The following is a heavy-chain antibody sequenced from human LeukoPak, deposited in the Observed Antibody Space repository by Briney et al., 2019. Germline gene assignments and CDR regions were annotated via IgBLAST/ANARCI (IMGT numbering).Heavy chain of an antibody. D-gene: IGHD1-26*01. CDR2: SYYSRST. J-gene: IGHJ5*02. CDR1: GGSISGSSYY. V-gene: IGHV4-39*01. CDR3: ARHILGGSNGGRNWFAP. Sequence: SETLSLTCTVSGGSISGSSYYWVWIRQPPGKELEGIGRSYYSRSTYYNPSLKSRVTISVNTSNNQYVLKLSLGTAADTPVYYCARHILGGSNGGRNWFAPWGQGTLVTVSS.